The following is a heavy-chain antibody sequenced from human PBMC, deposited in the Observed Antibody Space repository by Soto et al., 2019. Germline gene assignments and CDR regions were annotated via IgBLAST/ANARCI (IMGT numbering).Heavy chain of an antibody. CDR3: ARIIRGVITPHLDY. Sequence: EVQLVESGGGLVQPGGSLRLSCAASGFTFSNYWMNWVRQAPGKGLEWVANIKQDESEKYYVDSVKGRFTISRDNAKNSLYLQMNSLRAEDTAVYYCARIIRGVITPHLDYWGQGTLVTVSS. CDR2: IKQDESEK. CDR1: GFTFSNYW. V-gene: IGHV3-7*03. J-gene: IGHJ4*02. D-gene: IGHD3-10*01.